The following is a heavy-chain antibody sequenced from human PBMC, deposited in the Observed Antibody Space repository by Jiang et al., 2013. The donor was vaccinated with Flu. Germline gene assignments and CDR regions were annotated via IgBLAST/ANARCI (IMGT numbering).Heavy chain of an antibody. J-gene: IGHJ6*01. CDR3: ARDLLAIEFGETYYFYYGMDV. CDR2: ISHDGSLK. D-gene: IGHD3-10*01. CDR1: GFTFSDYA. V-gene: IGHV3-30*04. Sequence: VQLVESGGGEVQPGRSLRLSCEVSGFTFSDYAMHWVRQAPGKGLEWVAVISHDGSLKDYADSVKGRFSISRDSSKKTLYLEMTTLTVEDTAVYFCARDLLAIEFGETYYFYYGMDVVGPKGPRSPSPQ.